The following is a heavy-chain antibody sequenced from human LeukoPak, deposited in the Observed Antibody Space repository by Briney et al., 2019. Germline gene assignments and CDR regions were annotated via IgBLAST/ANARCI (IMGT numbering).Heavy chain of an antibody. CDR3: ARDPDGDYDFDY. CDR2: INSNGAVI. Sequence: GSLRLSCAASGFSFSDYGMNWVRRAPGKGLEWLSHINSNGAVISYADSVKGRFTISRDTAKNSLYLQMNSLQIEDTAIYFCARDPDGDYDFDYWGQGTLVTVSS. J-gene: IGHJ4*02. V-gene: IGHV3-48*01. CDR1: GFSFSDYG. D-gene: IGHD4-17*01.